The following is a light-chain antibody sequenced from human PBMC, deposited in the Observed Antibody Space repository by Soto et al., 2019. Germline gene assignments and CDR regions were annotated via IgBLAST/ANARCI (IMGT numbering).Light chain of an antibody. CDR2: GAS. J-gene: IGKJ1*01. V-gene: IGKV3-15*01. CDR3: QQYNSWLWT. CDR1: QSVSSK. Sequence: DIVLTQSPASLSLSPGEGATLSCRASQSVSSKLAWYQQKPGQAPRLLIYGASTRATGIPARFSGSGSGTECTLIISSLQSEDSAVYYCQQYNSWLWTFGQGTKVDIK.